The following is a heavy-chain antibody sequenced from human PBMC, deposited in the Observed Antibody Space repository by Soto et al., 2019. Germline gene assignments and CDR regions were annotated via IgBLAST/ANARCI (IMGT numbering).Heavy chain of an antibody. CDR2: ITPIFGTA. CDR1: GGTFSSYA. J-gene: IGHJ6*02. Sequence: SVKVSCKASGGTFSSYAISWVRQAPGQGLEWMGGITPIFGTANYAQKFQGRVTITADESTSTAYMELSSLRSEDTAVYYCASCFRKGDYYYGMDVWGQGTTVTVSS. V-gene: IGHV1-69*13. D-gene: IGHD3-16*01. CDR3: ASCFRKGDYYYGMDV.